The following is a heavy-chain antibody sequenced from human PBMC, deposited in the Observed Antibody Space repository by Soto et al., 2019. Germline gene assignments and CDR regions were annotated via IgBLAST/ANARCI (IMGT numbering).Heavy chain of an antibody. V-gene: IGHV4-30-4*01. CDR1: GDSINSVDHY. Sequence: QVQLQESGPGLVRPSQTLSLTCTVSGDSINSVDHYWSWIRQPPGKGLEWMGYIYHSGRNHYNPPLNSRLTTSIDTSTNRFSLNLTSVTAADTAVYFCARLRWETENNWFDPWGQGALVTVSS. D-gene: IGHD1-26*01. CDR3: ARLRWETENNWFDP. CDR2: IYHSGRN. J-gene: IGHJ5*02.